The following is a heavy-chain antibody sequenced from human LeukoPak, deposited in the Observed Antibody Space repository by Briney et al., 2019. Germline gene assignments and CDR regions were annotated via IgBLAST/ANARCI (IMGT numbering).Heavy chain of an antibody. Sequence: GGSLRLSCAASGFTVSSNYMSWVRQAPGKGLEWVSVIYSGGSTYYADSVKGRFTISRDNSKNTLYLQMNSLRAEDTVVYYCARDSKAAGLYYYYYYMDVWGKGTTVTVSS. V-gene: IGHV3-66*02. CDR2: IYSGGST. J-gene: IGHJ6*03. CDR1: GFTVSSNY. CDR3: ARDSKAAGLYYYYYYMDV. D-gene: IGHD6-13*01.